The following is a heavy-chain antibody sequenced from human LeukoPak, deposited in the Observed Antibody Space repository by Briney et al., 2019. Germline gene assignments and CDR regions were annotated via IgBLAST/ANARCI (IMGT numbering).Heavy chain of an antibody. CDR2: ISGSGGST. Sequence: PGGSLRLSCAASGFTFSSYAMSWVRQAPGKGLEWVSAISGSGGSTYYADSVKGRFTISRDNSKNTLYLQMNSLRAEDTAVYYCAKTGVLRFLEWLLYPDYWGQGTLVTVSS. CDR3: AKTGVLRFLEWLLYPDY. D-gene: IGHD3-3*01. V-gene: IGHV3-23*01. J-gene: IGHJ4*02. CDR1: GFTFSSYA.